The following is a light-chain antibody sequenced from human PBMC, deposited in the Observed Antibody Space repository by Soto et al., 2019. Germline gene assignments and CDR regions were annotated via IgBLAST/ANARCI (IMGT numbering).Light chain of an antibody. V-gene: IGKV3-11*01. Sequence: EIVLTPSPATLSWSPGERATLSCRASQSVSSYLAWYQQKPGQAPRLLIYDASNRATGIPARFSGSGSGTDFTLTISSLEPEDFAVYYCQQRSNWPPWTFGQETKVEIK. J-gene: IGKJ1*01. CDR1: QSVSSY. CDR3: QQRSNWPPWT. CDR2: DAS.